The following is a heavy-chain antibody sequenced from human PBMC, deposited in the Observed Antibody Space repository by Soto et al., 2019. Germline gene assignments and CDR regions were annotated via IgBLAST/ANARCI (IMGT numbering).Heavy chain of an antibody. Sequence: QVQLVQSGAEVKKPGSSVTVSCKTSGDTFTSYAISWVRQAPGQGLEWMGGIIPFFNTSNYARKFQGRVTITADESTSTAYMELSSLRSEDTAMYYCARESAYGGNPLAVDHWGQGTLVTVSS. D-gene: IGHD1-26*01. CDR3: ARESAYGGNPLAVDH. V-gene: IGHV1-69*01. J-gene: IGHJ4*02. CDR1: GDTFTSYA. CDR2: IIPFFNTS.